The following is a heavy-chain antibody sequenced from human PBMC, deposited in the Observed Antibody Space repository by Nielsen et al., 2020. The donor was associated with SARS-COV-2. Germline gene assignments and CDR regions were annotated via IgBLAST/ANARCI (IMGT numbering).Heavy chain of an antibody. CDR2: IIPIFGTA. Sequence: WVRQAPGQGLEWMGGIIPIFGTANYAQKFQGRVTITADESTSTAYMELSSLRSEDTAVYYCARDGVGSRYYYYGMDVWGQGTTVTVSS. J-gene: IGHJ6*02. D-gene: IGHD3-10*01. V-gene: IGHV1-69*01. CDR3: ARDGVGSRYYYYGMDV.